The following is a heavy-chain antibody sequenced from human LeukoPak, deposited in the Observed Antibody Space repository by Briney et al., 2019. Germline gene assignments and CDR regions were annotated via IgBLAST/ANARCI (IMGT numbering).Heavy chain of an antibody. CDR1: GGSISSYY. CDR3: ASVYGSGSGYFDY. D-gene: IGHD3-10*01. J-gene: IGHJ4*02. Sequence: SETLSLTCTVSGGSISSYYWSWIRQPPGKGLEWIGYIYYSGSTNYNPSLKSRVTISVDTSKNQFSLKLSSVTAADTAVYYCASVYGSGSGYFDYWGQGTLVTVSS. V-gene: IGHV4-59*01. CDR2: IYYSGST.